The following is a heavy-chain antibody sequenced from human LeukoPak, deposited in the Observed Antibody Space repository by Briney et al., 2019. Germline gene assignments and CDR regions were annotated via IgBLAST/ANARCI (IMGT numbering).Heavy chain of an antibody. CDR3: ARVQFQWFDP. Sequence: GESLRLSCTASGFTFSITYMAWVRQAPGKGLEWVSVIYGGGDAYYADSVKGRFTIARDNSKKTLSLQMNNLRVEDTAVYYRARVQFQWFDPWGQGTLVTVSS. J-gene: IGHJ5*02. V-gene: IGHV3-66*01. CDR1: GFTFSITY. D-gene: IGHD6-19*01. CDR2: IYGGGDA.